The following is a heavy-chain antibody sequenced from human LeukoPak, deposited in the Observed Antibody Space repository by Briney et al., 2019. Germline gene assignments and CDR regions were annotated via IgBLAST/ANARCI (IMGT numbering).Heavy chain of an antibody. CDR3: ASRIAVAGTTPHNWFDP. D-gene: IGHD6-19*01. Sequence: ASVKVSCKASGYTFTSYYMHWVRQAPGQGLEWMGIINPSGGSTSYAQKFQGRVTMTRDTSTSTVYMEPSSLRSEDTAVYYCASRIAVAGTTPHNWFDPWGQGTLVTVSS. J-gene: IGHJ5*02. CDR2: INPSGGST. V-gene: IGHV1-46*01. CDR1: GYTFTSYY.